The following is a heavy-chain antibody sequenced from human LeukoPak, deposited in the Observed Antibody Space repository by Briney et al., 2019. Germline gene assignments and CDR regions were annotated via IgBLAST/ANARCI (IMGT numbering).Heavy chain of an antibody. CDR3: ARDTLSGYYYYGMDV. V-gene: IGHV3-23*01. D-gene: IGHD3-10*01. CDR2: ISGSGGST. Sequence: GGSLRLSCAASGFTFSSYAMSWVRQAPGKGLEWVSAISGSGGSTYYADSVKGRFTISRDNSKNTLYLQMNSLRAEDTAVYYCARDTLSGYYYYGMDVWGQGTTVTVSS. CDR1: GFTFSSYA. J-gene: IGHJ6*02.